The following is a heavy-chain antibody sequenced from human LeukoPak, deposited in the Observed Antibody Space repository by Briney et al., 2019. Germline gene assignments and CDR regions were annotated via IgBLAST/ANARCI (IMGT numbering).Heavy chain of an antibody. CDR2: FSRGGHYT. CDR1: VHTLSNQH. Sequence: GGSLRLSCAPSVHTLSNQHITWVPRARGGGLEWVASFSRGGHYTFYLLAVKGQFCGSRDNYRHTLYHHQSSLWPDGTALYFCAKDFPANYYDTTGYYFDSWGQGTLVTVSS. CDR3: AKDFPANYYDTTGYYFDS. J-gene: IGHJ4*02. V-gene: IGHV3-23*01. D-gene: IGHD3-22*01.